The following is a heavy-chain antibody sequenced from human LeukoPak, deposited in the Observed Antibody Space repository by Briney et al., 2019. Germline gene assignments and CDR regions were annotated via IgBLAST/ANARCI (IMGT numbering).Heavy chain of an antibody. Sequence: SETLSLTCTVSGGSVSSGSYYWSWIRQPPGKGLEWIGYIYYSGSTNYNPSLKSRVTISVDTSKNQFSLKLSSVTAADSAVYYCARGVSSVDSWGQGTLVTVSS. CDR1: GGSVSSGSYY. CDR3: ARGVSSVDS. CDR2: IYYSGST. J-gene: IGHJ4*02. D-gene: IGHD6-19*01. V-gene: IGHV4-61*01.